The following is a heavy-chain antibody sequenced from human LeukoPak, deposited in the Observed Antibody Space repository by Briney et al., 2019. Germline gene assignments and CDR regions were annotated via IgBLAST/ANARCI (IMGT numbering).Heavy chain of an antibody. CDR3: AKTAGYSSGPYYFDY. J-gene: IGHJ4*02. V-gene: IGHV3-30-3*02. Sequence: GGSLRLSCAASGFTFSSYAMHWVRQAPGKGLEWVAVISYDGSNKYYADSVKGRFTISRDNSKNTLYLQMNSLRAEDTAVYYCAKTAGYSSGPYYFDYWGQGTLVTVSS. CDR1: GFTFSSYA. D-gene: IGHD6-19*01. CDR2: ISYDGSNK.